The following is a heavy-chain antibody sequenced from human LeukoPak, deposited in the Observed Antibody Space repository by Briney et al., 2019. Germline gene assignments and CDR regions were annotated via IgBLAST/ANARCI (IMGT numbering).Heavy chain of an antibody. CDR1: GYTFTSYG. D-gene: IGHD3-9*01. CDR2: ISAYNGNT. Sequence: ASVKVSCKASGYTFTSYGISWVRQAPGQGLEWMGWISAYNGNTNYAQKLQGRVTMTTDTSTSTAYMELRSLRSDDTAVYYCARGRYDILTGYSFDYWGQGTLATVSS. J-gene: IGHJ4*02. V-gene: IGHV1-18*01. CDR3: ARGRYDILTGYSFDY.